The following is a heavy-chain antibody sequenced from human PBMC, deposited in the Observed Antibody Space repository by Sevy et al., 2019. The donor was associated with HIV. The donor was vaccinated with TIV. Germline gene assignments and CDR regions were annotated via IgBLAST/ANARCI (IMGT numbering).Heavy chain of an antibody. CDR2: FDPEDGET. CDR3: ATTSSSGWYGDAFDI. J-gene: IGHJ3*02. V-gene: IGHV1-24*01. Sequence: ASVKVSCKVSGYTLTELSMQWVRQAPGKGLEWMGGFDPEDGETIYAQKFQGRVTMTEDTSTDTAYMELSSLRSEDTAVYYCATTSSSGWYGDAFDIWGQGTMVTVSS. CDR1: GYTLTELS. D-gene: IGHD6-19*01.